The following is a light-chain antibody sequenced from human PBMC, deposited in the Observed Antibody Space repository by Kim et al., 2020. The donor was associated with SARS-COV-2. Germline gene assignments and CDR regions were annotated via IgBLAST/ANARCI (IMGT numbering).Light chain of an antibody. Sequence: DIQMTQSPSSLSASVGDRVTITCRASQGISNYLAWYQLKPGKIPRLLIYATSTLQSGVPSRFSGRGSGTDFTLTISSLQPEDVATYYSQKYNSAPNTFGQGTKVDIK. V-gene: IGKV1-27*01. CDR2: ATS. CDR3: QKYNSAPNT. J-gene: IGKJ2*01. CDR1: QGISNY.